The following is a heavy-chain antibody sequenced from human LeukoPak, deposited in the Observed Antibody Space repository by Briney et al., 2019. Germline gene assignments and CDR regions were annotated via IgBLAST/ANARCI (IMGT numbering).Heavy chain of an antibody. CDR3: ARDGGDYDILTGSKRSFDY. CDR1: GFTFSSYW. Sequence: GSLRLSCAASGFTFSSYWMSWVRQAPGKGLEWVANIKQDGSEKYYVDSVKGRFTISRDNAKNSLYLQMNSLRAEDTAVYYCARDGGDYDILTGSKRSFDYWGQGTLVTVSS. V-gene: IGHV3-7*01. D-gene: IGHD3-9*01. CDR2: IKQDGSEK. J-gene: IGHJ4*02.